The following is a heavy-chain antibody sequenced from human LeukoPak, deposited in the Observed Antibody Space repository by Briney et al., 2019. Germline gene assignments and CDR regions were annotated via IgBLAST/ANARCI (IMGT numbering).Heavy chain of an antibody. Sequence: GESLKISCKGSGYSFTSYWVAWVRQMPGKGLEWMGIIYPGDSDTRYSPSFQGQVTISADKSISTAYLQWNSLKASDIAMYYCARGTLRGVISNAFDIWGQGTMVTVSS. V-gene: IGHV5-51*01. J-gene: IGHJ3*02. CDR1: GYSFTSYW. CDR3: ARGTLRGVISNAFDI. CDR2: IYPGDSDT. D-gene: IGHD3-10*01.